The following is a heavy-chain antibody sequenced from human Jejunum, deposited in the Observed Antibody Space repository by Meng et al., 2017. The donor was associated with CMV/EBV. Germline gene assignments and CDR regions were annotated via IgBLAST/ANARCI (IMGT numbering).Heavy chain of an antibody. J-gene: IGHJ4*02. CDR1: GDSISNYF. Sequence: HPQEPGPGLVRPSEPLSLPCTVSGDSISNYFWSWIRQPAGKKLEWIGRISPSGNINYIPSLKGRVTMSLDTSNNQIFLNLTSVTAADTALYYCARGESRGYYYFDYWGQGILVTVSS. D-gene: IGHD3-22*01. CDR2: ISPSGNI. CDR3: ARGESRGYYYFDY. V-gene: IGHV4-4*07.